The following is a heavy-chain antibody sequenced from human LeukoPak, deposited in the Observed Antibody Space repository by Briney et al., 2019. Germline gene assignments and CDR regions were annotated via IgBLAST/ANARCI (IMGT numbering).Heavy chain of an antibody. CDR3: ARIRDGYNDAYDI. CDR2: INPGGDNT. Sequence: ASVKVSCKASGYTFTKSYIHWVRQAPGQRLEWMGLINPGGDNTDYAQNFQGRLTMTSDTSARKVYLELRSLRSEDTAVYYCARIRDGYNDAYDIWGQGTGVTVPS. V-gene: IGHV1-46*01. CDR1: GYTFTKSY. D-gene: IGHD5-24*01. J-gene: IGHJ3*02.